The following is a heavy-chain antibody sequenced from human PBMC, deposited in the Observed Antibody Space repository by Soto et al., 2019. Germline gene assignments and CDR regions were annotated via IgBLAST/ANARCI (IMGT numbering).Heavy chain of an antibody. CDR3: ASQDHSRSSSGWFDP. CDR1: GDSISSSY. D-gene: IGHD6-6*01. CDR2: MYYSGST. V-gene: IGHV4-59*01. J-gene: IGHJ5*02. Sequence: QVQLQESGPGLVKPSETLSLTCTISGDSISSSYWNWIRQPPGKGLEWIGYMYYSGSTNYNPSLKSRVTISVDTSRNQFSLKLTSVTAADTAVYYCASQDHSRSSSGWFDPRGQGTLVTVSS.